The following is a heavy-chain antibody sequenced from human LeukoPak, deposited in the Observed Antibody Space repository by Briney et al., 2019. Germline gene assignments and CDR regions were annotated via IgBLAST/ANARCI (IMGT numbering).Heavy chain of an antibody. V-gene: IGHV3-21*01. J-gene: IGHJ4*02. CDR1: GFTFSSYS. CDR2: ISSSSSYI. D-gene: IGHD6-6*01. Sequence: GGSLRLSCAASGFTFSSYSMNWVRQAPGKGLEWVSSISSSSSYIYYADSVKGRFTISRDNAKNSLYLQMNSLRAEDTAVNYCARDPEYSSSSREFDYWGQGTLVTVSS. CDR3: ARDPEYSSSSREFDY.